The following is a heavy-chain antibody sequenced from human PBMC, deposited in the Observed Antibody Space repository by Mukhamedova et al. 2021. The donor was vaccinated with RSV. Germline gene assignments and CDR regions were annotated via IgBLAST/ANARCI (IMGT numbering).Heavy chain of an antibody. Sequence: SWVRQAPGQGLEWMGGIIPIFGTANYAQKFQGRVTITADESTSTAYMELSSLRSEDTAVYYCARHMHPYYYDSSGWYFDLWSRGT. V-gene: IGHV1-69*01. D-gene: IGHD3-22*01. J-gene: IGHJ2*01. CDR2: IIPIFGTA. CDR3: ARHMHPYYYDSSGWYFDL.